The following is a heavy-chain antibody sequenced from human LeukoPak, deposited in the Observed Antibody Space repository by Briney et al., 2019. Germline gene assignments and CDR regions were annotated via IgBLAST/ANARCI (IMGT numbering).Heavy chain of an antibody. CDR3: ARVPSAGPYYYYGMDV. Sequence: GGSLRLSCVASGITFSSYEMNWVRQAPGKGLEWIPCISSSGGPIYYADSVKGRFTISRDNSKNTLYLQMNSLRAEDTAVYYCARVPSAGPYYYYGMDVWGQGTTVTVSS. V-gene: IGHV3-48*03. J-gene: IGHJ6*02. CDR2: ISSSGGPI. CDR1: GITFSSYE. D-gene: IGHD6-13*01.